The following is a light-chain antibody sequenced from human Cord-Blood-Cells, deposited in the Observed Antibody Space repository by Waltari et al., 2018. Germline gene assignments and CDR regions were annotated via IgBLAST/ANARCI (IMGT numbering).Light chain of an antibody. CDR3: SSYAGSNNLV. V-gene: IGLV2-8*01. CDR2: EVS. J-gene: IGLJ2*01. Sequence: QSALTQPPPASGSPGQSVTISCTGTSSDVGGHNYVPWYQQHPGKAPKLMIYEVSNRPSGVPDRFSGSKSGNTASLTVSGLQAEDEADYYCSSYAGSNNLVFGGGTKLTVL. CDR1: SSDVGGHNY.